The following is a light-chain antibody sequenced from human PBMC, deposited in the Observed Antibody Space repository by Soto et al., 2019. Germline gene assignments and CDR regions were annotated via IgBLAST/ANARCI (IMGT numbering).Light chain of an antibody. CDR3: QQYNSDAWT. CDR2: DAS. Sequence: DIQMTQSPSTLSASVGDRVTITCRASQSISSWLAWNQQKPGKAPKLLIYDASSLESGVPSRFSGSGSGTEFTIPISSLQPDDFTTYYCQQYNSDAWTFGQGTKVEIK. J-gene: IGKJ1*01. CDR1: QSISSW. V-gene: IGKV1-5*01.